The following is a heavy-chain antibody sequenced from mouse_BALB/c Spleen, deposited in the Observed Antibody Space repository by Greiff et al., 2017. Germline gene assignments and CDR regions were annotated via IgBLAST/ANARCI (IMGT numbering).Heavy chain of an antibody. CDR3: ARSGTTVEAMDY. CDR1: GFTFSSYA. V-gene: IGHV5-6-5*01. Sequence: EVQLVESGGGLVKPGGSLKLSCAASGFTFSSYAMSWVRQTPEKRLEWVASISSGGSTYYPDSVKGRFTISRDNARNILYLQMSSLRSEDTAMYYCARSGTTVEAMDYWGQGTSVTVSA. D-gene: IGHD1-1*01. J-gene: IGHJ4*01. CDR2: ISSGGST.